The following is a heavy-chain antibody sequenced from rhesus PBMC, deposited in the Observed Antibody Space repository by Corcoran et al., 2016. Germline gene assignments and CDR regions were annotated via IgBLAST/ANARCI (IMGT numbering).Heavy chain of an antibody. V-gene: IGHV4-147*01. Sequence: QVQLQESGPGLVKPSETLSLTCAVSGGLTSTNSWTWIRQPPGKGLERIGRIFGNGGSASYTPSLSVRFTISRDTSKNQFSLKLNSVTAADTAVYYCARGRVVNDRGVDYWGQGVLVTVSS. CDR3: ARGRVVNDRGVDY. CDR1: GGLTSTNS. D-gene: IGHD3-28*01. J-gene: IGHJ4*01. CDR2: IFGNGGSA.